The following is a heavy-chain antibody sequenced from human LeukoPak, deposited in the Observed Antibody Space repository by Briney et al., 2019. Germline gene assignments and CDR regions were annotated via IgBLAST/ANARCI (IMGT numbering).Heavy chain of an antibody. D-gene: IGHD4-17*01. CDR2: ISGSSSYI. J-gene: IGHJ4*02. V-gene: IGHV3-21*06. CDR1: GFTFSTYS. CDR3: ARDLYGDYSFDY. Sequence: GGPLRLSCAASGFTFSTYSMNWVRQAPGKGLEWVSSISGSSSYIYYADSLKGRFTISRDNAKNSLYLQMNSLRAEDTAVYYCARDLYGDYSFDYWGQGTLVTVSS.